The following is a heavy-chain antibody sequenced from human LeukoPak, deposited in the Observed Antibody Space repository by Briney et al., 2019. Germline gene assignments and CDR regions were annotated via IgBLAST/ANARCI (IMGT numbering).Heavy chain of an antibody. CDR2: IIPILGIA. J-gene: IGHJ6*03. CDR1: GGTFSSYA. D-gene: IGHD3-3*01. Sequence: SVKVSCKASGGTFSSYAISWVRQAPGQGLEWMGRIIPILGIANYAQKFQGRVTITADKSTSTAYMELSSLRSEDTAVYYCAAYYDFWSGYYSAYYYYMDVWGKGTTVTVSS. V-gene: IGHV1-69*04. CDR3: AAYYDFWSGYYSAYYYYMDV.